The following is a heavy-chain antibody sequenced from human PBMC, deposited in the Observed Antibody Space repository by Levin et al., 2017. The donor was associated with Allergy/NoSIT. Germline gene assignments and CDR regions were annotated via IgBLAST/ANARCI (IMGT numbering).Heavy chain of an antibody. Sequence: SQTLSLTCTVSGVSISSGNYYWAWIRQPPGKGLEWIASIYDSGTSYYMPSLQSRVTISLEVSKNQFSLRLRSVTATDTAIYFCERRPLQSPGYFDFWVQGTLVRVSS. CDR3: ERRPLQSPGYFDF. D-gene: IGHD3-10*01. J-gene: IGHJ4*02. CDR1: GVSISSGNYY. CDR2: IYDSGTS. V-gene: IGHV4-39*01.